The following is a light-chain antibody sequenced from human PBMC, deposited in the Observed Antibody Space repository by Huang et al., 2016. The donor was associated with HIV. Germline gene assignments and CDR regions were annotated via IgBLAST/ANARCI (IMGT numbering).Light chain of an antibody. CDR1: QSLLHSYGKTS. J-gene: IGKJ2*01. Sequence: DIVMTQTPLSLSVPPGQPASIYCKSSQSLLHSYGKTSLYLYLQKPGQPPQLLIYGVSSRFSGVPDRCSGSGSGTYFTVRISRVEAEDVGVYYCMHSTQHPYTFGQGTKLEIK. CDR2: GVS. V-gene: IGKV2D-29*01. CDR3: MHSTQHPYT.